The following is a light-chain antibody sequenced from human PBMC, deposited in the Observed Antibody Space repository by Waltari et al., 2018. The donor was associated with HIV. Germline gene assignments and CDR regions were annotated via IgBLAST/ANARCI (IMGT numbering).Light chain of an antibody. V-gene: IGLV2-14*03. J-gene: IGLJ2*01. CDR1: PTDSRFKHH. CDR2: DVN. Sequence: QSALTQPASVSGFPGQSLNIPCTGFPTDSRFKHHVPWYQQYAGNIPRLIIFDVNNRPSGISDRFSGSRSGNSAFLTFSGLQSGDEAHYYCASNRLDYTLIFGGGTKLTVL. CDR3: ASNRLDYTLI.